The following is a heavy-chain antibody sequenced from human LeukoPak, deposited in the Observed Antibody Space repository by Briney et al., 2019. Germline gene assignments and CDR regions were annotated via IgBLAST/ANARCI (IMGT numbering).Heavy chain of an antibody. D-gene: IGHD2/OR15-2a*01. Sequence: ASVKVSCKASGYTFTGYYMHWVRQAPGQGLEWMGWINPNSGGTNYAQKFQGRVTMTRDTSISTAYMELSRLRSDDTAVYYCARDLDFPPDYSWFDPWGQGTLVTVSS. CDR1: GYTFTGYY. J-gene: IGHJ5*02. CDR2: INPNSGGT. CDR3: ARDLDFPPDYSWFDP. V-gene: IGHV1-2*02.